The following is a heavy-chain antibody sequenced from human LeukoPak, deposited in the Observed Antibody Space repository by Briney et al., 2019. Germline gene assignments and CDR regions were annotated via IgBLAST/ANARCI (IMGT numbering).Heavy chain of an antibody. CDR3: AVDSSGYYFDY. CDR1: GGTFSSYA. V-gene: IGHV1-69*04. CDR2: IIPILGIA. J-gene: IGHJ4*02. D-gene: IGHD3-22*01. Sequence: GASVKVSCKASGGTFSSYAISWVRQAPGQGLEWMGRIIPILGIANYAQKFQGRVTITADKSTSTAYMELSSLRSEDTAVYCCAVDSSGYYFDYWGQGTLVTVSS.